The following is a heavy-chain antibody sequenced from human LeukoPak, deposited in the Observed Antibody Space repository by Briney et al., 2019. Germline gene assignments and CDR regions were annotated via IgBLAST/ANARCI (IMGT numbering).Heavy chain of an antibody. CDR1: GFTVSSNY. Sequence: GGSLRLSCAASGFTVSSNYMSWVRQAPGKGLEWVSVIYSGGITYYTDSVKGRFTIPRDNSKNTLYLQMNSLRADDTAVYYCARATESGYDHFDYWGQGTLVTVSS. V-gene: IGHV3-53*01. CDR3: ARATESGYDHFDY. J-gene: IGHJ4*02. CDR2: IYSGGIT. D-gene: IGHD5-12*01.